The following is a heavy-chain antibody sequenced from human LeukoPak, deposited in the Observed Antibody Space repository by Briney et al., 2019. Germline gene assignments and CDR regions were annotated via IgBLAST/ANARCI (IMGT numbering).Heavy chain of an antibody. J-gene: IGHJ4*02. V-gene: IGHV1-18*01. CDR2: ISTYSGNT. CDR1: GYTFTSYG. CDR3: ARAEGYCSSTSCIRGPFDY. Sequence: ASVKVSCKASGYTFTSYGITWVRQAPGQGLEWMGWISTYSGNTNYAQKLQGRVTMTTDTSTSTVYMELSSLRSEDTAVYYCARAEGYCSSTSCIRGPFDYWGQGTLVTVSS. D-gene: IGHD2-2*01.